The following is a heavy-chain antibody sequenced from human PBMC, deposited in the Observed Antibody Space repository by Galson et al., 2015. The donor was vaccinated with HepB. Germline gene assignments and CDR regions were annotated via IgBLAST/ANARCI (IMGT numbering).Heavy chain of an antibody. CDR2: INPNSGGT. V-gene: IGHV1-2*04. Sequence: SVKVSCKASGYTFTGYYMHWVRQAPGQGLEWMGWINPNSGGTNYAQKFQGWVAMTRDTSISTAYMELSRLRSDDTAVYYCARDDTDYYYGMDVWGQGTTVTVSS. CDR1: GYTFTGYY. CDR3: ARDDTDYYYGMDV. J-gene: IGHJ6*02. D-gene: IGHD5-18*01.